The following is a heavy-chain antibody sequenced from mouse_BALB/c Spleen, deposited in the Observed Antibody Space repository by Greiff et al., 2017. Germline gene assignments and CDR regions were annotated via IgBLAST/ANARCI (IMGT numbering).Heavy chain of an antibody. CDR2: IYPGNSDT. CDR3: TSLRYDYAMDY. CDR1: GYTFTSYW. V-gene: IGHV1-5*01. Sequence: VQLQQSGTVLARPGASVKMSCKASGYTFTSYWMHWVKQRPGQGLEWIGAIYPGNSDTSYNQKFKGKAKLTTVTSTSTAYMELSSLTNEDSAVYYCTSLRYDYAMDYWGQGTSVTVSS. J-gene: IGHJ4*01. D-gene: IGHD2-14*01.